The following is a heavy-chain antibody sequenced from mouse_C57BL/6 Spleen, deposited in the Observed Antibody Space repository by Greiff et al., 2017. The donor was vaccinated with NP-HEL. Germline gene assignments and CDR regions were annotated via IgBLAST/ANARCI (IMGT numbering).Heavy chain of an antibody. J-gene: IGHJ3*01. V-gene: IGHV1-82*01. CDR1: GYAFSSSW. D-gene: IGHD4-1*01. Sequence: VQLQESGPELVKPGASVKISCKASGYAFSSSWMNWVKQRPGKGLEWIGRIYPGDGDTNYNGKFKGKATLTADKSSSTAYMQLSSLTSEDSAVYFCLNWDAYWGQGTLVTVSA. CDR2: IYPGDGDT. CDR3: LNWDAY.